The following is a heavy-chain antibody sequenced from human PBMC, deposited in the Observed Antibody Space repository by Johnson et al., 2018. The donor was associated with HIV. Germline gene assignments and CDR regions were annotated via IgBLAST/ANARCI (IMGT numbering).Heavy chain of an antibody. CDR3: ARPDGAVASDFNAFDI. D-gene: IGHD6-19*01. CDR2: ISSSGNTI. Sequence: VQLVESGGGLVKPGGSLRLSCAASGFTFGDYYMSWIRQAPGKGLEWVSYISSSGNTIYYADSVKGRFTISRDNAKNSLYLQMNSLRAEDTALYYCARPDGAVASDFNAFDIWGQGTMVTVSS. CDR1: GFTFGDYY. J-gene: IGHJ3*02. V-gene: IGHV3-11*01.